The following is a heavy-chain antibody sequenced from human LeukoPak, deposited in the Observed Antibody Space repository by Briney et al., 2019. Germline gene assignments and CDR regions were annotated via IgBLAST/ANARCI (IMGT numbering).Heavy chain of an antibody. V-gene: IGHV3-48*03. D-gene: IGHD2-2*01. CDR2: ISSSGSTI. CDR1: GFSFSSYE. J-gene: IGHJ4*02. Sequence: GGSLRLSCAASGFSFSSYEMNWVRQAPGKGLEWVSYISSSGSTIYYTDSVKGRFTISRDNAKNSLFLQMNSLRAEDTAVYYCGRSGFCNSVSCYGLDLWGQGTLVTVSS. CDR3: GRSGFCNSVSCYGLDL.